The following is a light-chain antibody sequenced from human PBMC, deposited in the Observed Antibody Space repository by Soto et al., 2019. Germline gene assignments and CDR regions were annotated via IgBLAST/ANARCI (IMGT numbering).Light chain of an antibody. V-gene: IGKV1-9*01. CDR1: QGISSS. CDR2: SAS. CDR3: QQLNSFPPL. J-gene: IGKJ4*01. Sequence: DIRLTQSPSFLSASVGDRVTITCRASQGISSSLAWYQQKPGKAPNLLIYSASTLQSGVPSRFSGSGSGTEFTLTISSLQPEDCATYYCQQLNSFPPLFGGGTKVEIK.